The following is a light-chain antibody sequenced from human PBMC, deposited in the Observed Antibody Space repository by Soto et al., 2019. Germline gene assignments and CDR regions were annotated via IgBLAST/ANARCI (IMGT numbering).Light chain of an antibody. CDR3: SSYTSNTTPVV. V-gene: IGLV2-14*01. J-gene: IGLJ2*01. CDR1: SSDVGGYDY. CDR2: EVS. Sequence: QSALTQPASVSGSPGQSITISCTGTSSDVGGYDYVSWYQQHPGKAPKLMIYEVSNRPSGVSNRFSGSKSGNTASLTISGLQAEVEADYYCSSYTSNTTPVVFGGGTKLTVL.